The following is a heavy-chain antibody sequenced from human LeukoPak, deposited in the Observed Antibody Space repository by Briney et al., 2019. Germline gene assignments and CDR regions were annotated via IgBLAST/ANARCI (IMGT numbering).Heavy chain of an antibody. J-gene: IGHJ4*02. V-gene: IGHV1-18*01. D-gene: IGHD3-22*01. Sequence: ASVKVSCKASGYTFTSYGISWVRQAPGQGLEWMGWISAYNGNTNYAQKLQGRVTMTTDTSTSTAYIELRSLRSDDTAVYYCARVSSQNTMIVVVITGTFDYWGQGTLVTVSS. CDR2: ISAYNGNT. CDR1: GYTFTSYG. CDR3: ARVSSQNTMIVVVITGTFDY.